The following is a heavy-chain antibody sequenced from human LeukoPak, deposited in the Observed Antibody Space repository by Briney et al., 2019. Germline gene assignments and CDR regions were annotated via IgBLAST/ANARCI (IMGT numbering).Heavy chain of an antibody. CDR1: GFTFSSYS. D-gene: IGHD1-26*01. CDR2: ISSSSSTI. V-gene: IGHV3-48*04. Sequence: GGSLRLSCAASGFTFSSYSMNWVRQAPGKGLEWVSYISSSSSTIYYADSVKGRFTISRDNAKDSLYLQMNSLRAEDTAAYYCASAFYSGSSWGQGTLVTVSS. CDR3: ASAFYSGSS. J-gene: IGHJ5*02.